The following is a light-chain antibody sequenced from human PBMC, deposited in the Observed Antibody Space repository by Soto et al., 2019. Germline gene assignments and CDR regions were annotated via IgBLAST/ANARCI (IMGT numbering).Light chain of an antibody. V-gene: IGKV1-27*01. CDR2: AAS. J-gene: IGKJ3*01. CDR3: QKYNSAPPFT. CDR1: QGIGNY. Sequence: DIQMTQSPSSLSASVGDRVTITCRASQGIGNYLAWYQLKPGKVPKLLIYAASTLQSGVPSRFSGSGSGTDFTLTISSLQPEDVATYYCQKYNSAPPFTFGPGTKVDIK.